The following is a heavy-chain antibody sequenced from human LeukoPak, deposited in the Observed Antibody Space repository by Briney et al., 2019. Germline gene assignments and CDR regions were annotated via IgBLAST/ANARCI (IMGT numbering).Heavy chain of an antibody. CDR1: GGSFSGYY. V-gene: IGHV4-34*01. D-gene: IGHD2-15*01. Sequence: SETLSLTCAVYGGSFSGYYWSWIRQPPGKGLEWIGEINHSGSTNYNPSLKSRVTISVDTSKNQFSLKLSFVTAADTAVYYCARSYCSGGSCYFGYYYYMDVWGKGTTVTVSS. CDR3: ARSYCSGGSCYFGYYYYMDV. CDR2: INHSGST. J-gene: IGHJ6*03.